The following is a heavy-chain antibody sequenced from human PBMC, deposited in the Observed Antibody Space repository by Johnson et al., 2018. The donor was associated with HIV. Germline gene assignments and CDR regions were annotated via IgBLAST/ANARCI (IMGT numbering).Heavy chain of an antibody. J-gene: IGHJ3*01. CDR1: GFTFSNAW. CDR3: YCTDHFGAGSESKGTFDA. V-gene: IGHV3-15*01. CDR2: IKSKTDGGTT. Sequence: QLVESGGGLVKPGGSLRLSCAASGFTFSNAWMSWVRQAPGKGLAWVGRIKSKTDGGTTDYAAPVKGRFTISRDDSKNTLYLQMTSLRQDDTAVYSCYCTDHFGAGSESKGTFDAWGQGTMVTVSS. D-gene: IGHD3-10*01.